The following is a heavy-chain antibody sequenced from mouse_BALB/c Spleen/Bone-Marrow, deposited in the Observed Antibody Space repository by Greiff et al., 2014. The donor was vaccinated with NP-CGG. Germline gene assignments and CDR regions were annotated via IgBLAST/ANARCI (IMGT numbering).Heavy chain of an antibody. Sequence: VQLQQSGPELVKPGASLKISCKAPGYSFTGYFMNWVKQSHGMSLEWIGRINPYNGDTSYDEKFKGKATLTVDKSSNTAHMELLRLTSEDSAVYYSGAVTTVVAKNYYYDMDCWGQGTSVTGSS. CDR1: GYSFTGYF. CDR3: GAVTTVVAKNYYYDMDC. D-gene: IGHD1-1*01. CDR2: INPYNGDT. J-gene: IGHJ4*01. V-gene: IGHV1-37*01.